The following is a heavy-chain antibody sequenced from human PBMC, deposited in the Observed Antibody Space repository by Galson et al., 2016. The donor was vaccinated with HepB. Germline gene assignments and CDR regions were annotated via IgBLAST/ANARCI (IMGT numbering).Heavy chain of an antibody. CDR1: GFTFSTYA. CDR3: ATRLRAPAN. D-gene: IGHD1-26*01. CDR2: ISGSSEAI. V-gene: IGHV3-23*01. J-gene: IGHJ4*02. Sequence: SLRLSCAASGFTFSTYAMSWVRQAPGKGLEWVSGISGSSEAIYYADSVKSRFTISRDNSKNALYLQMNSLRAEDPAVYYCATRLRAPANWGQGAQVTVSS.